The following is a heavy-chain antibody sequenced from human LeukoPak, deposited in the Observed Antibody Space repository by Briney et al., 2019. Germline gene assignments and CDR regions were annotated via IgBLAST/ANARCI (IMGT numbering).Heavy chain of an antibody. Sequence: SVKVSCKASGGTFSSYAISWVRQAPGQGLEWMGGIIPIFGTANYAQKFQGRVTITADKSTSTAYMELSSLRSEDTAVYYCARDGGYSYGYCYYYYMDVWGKGNTVTVSS. CDR3: ARDGGYSYGYCYYYYMDV. V-gene: IGHV1-69*06. D-gene: IGHD5-18*01. J-gene: IGHJ6*03. CDR2: IIPIFGTA. CDR1: GGTFSSYA.